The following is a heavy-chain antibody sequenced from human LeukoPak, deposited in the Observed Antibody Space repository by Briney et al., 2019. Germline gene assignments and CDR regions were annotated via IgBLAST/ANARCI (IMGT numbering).Heavy chain of an antibody. CDR1: GGSFSGYY. D-gene: IGHD5-24*01. V-gene: IGHV4-34*01. CDR2: INHSGST. Sequence: SETLSLTCAVYGGSFSGYYWSWIRQPPGKGLEWIGEINHSGSTNYNPSLKSRVTISVDTSKNQFSLKLSSVTAADTAVYYCARDFDGYNGDYWGQGTLVTVSS. CDR3: ARDFDGYNGDY. J-gene: IGHJ4*02.